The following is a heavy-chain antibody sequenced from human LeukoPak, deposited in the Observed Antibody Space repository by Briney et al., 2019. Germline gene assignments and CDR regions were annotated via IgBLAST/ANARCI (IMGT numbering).Heavy chain of an antibody. J-gene: IGHJ4*02. CDR3: ARAHCTNGVCGGFFDY. D-gene: IGHD2-8*01. CDR2: IYYSGST. Sequence: SETLSLTCTVSGGSISSYYWSWVRQPPGKGLEWIGYIYYSGSTNYNPSLKSRVTISVDTSKNQFSLKLSSVTAADTAVYYCARAHCTNGVCGGFFDYWGQGTLVTVSS. CDR1: GGSISSYY. V-gene: IGHV4-59*01.